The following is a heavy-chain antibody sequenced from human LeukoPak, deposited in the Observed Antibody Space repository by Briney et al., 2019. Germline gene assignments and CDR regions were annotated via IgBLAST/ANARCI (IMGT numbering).Heavy chain of an antibody. CDR1: AGSLSHYY. V-gene: IGHV4-4*07. D-gene: IGHD6-19*01. J-gene: IGHJ4*02. Sequence: PSETLSLTCTVSAGSLSHYYWSFLRQPAGKGLEWVGRINPSGSTNYNPSLKSRVTISIDKSMNQFSLRLSSGTAADTAVYFCARETYSRGHDYWGQGTLVTVSS. CDR2: INPSGST. CDR3: ARETYSRGHDY.